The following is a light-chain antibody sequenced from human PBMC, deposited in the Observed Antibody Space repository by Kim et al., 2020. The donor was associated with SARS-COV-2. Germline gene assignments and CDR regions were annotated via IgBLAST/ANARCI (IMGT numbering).Light chain of an antibody. J-gene: IGLJ3*02. CDR2: KDN. Sequence: SYELTQPSSVSVSPGQTAKITCSGDVLAKKYATWFQQRPGQAPLVVIYKDNDRPSEIPPRFSGSSSGTTVTLTISGAQFEDDADYYCYSVSDNNRVVFGGGTQLTVL. V-gene: IGLV3-27*01. CDR3: YSVSDNNRVV. CDR1: VLAKKY.